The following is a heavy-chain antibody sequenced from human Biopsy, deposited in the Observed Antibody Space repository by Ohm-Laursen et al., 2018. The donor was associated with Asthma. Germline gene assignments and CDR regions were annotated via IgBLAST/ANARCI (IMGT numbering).Heavy chain of an antibody. Sequence: SSVKVSCKASGGTFSRYAISWVRQAPGQGLEWMGGLIPVLGTPDHAQKFEGRVTITADESTSTAYMELSSLSSEDTAVYYCARGYSGSDRIVYYYSGLEVWGQGTTVTVSS. D-gene: IGHD5-12*01. J-gene: IGHJ6*02. CDR3: ARGYSGSDRIVYYYSGLEV. CDR1: GGTFSRYA. CDR2: LIPVLGTP. V-gene: IGHV1-69*01.